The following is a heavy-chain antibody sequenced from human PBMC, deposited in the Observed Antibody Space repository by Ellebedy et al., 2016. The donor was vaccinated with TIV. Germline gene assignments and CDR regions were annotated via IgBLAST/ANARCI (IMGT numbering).Heavy chain of an antibody. V-gene: IGHV2-70*01. CDR2: LDWDGDS. CDR1: GFSLNSPGMC. CDR3: ARILVESAHDCADGFDV. Sequence: SGPTLVXPTQNLTLTCSFSGFSLNSPGMCVSWIRQPPGKALEWLGLLDWDGDSYYSPSLETRLTISKDTSENQVVLTMTNMDPVDTATYYCARILVESAHDCADGFDVWGRGTTVTVSS. J-gene: IGHJ3*01. D-gene: IGHD5-12*01.